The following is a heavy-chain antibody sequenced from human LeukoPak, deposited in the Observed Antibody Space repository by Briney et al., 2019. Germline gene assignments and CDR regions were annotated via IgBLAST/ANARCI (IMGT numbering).Heavy chain of an antibody. CDR1: GFTFSSYS. Sequence: GGSLRPSCAASGFTFSSYSMNWVRQAPGKGLEWVSSISSSSSYIYYADSVKGRFTISRDNAKNSLYLQMNSLRAEDTAVYYCARGQSNGHFDYWGQGTLVTVSS. V-gene: IGHV3-21*01. J-gene: IGHJ4*02. D-gene: IGHD4-11*01. CDR3: ARGQSNGHFDY. CDR2: ISSSSSYI.